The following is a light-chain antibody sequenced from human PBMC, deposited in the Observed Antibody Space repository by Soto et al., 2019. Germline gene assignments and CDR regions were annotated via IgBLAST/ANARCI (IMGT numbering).Light chain of an antibody. V-gene: IGKV4-1*01. CDR3: QHYYSTLSFT. J-gene: IGKJ3*01. Sequence: DIVMTQSPDSLAVSLGERATINCKSSQSVLYSSNNKNDLAGYQQKPGQPPKLLMYWASTRESGVPDRFSGRGSVTEFTLTISSLQAEDVAVDYCQHYYSTLSFTFGPGTKVDIK. CDR2: WAS. CDR1: QSVLYSSNNKND.